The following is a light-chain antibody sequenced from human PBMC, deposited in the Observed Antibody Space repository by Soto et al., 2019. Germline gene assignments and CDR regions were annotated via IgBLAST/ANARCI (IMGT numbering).Light chain of an antibody. Sequence: QPASVSGSPGQSITISCTGTSRDVGDYNYVSWYQQHPGKAPKLMIYDVSNRPSGVSNRFSGSKSGNTASLTISGLQAEDEADYYCSSYASSSTRVFGGGTKLTVL. CDR3: SSYASSSTRV. CDR1: SRDVGDYNY. CDR2: DVS. V-gene: IGLV2-14*01. J-gene: IGLJ3*02.